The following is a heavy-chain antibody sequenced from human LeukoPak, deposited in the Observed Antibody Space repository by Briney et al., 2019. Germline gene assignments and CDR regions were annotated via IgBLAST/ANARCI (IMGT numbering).Heavy chain of an antibody. J-gene: IGHJ4*02. CDR1: GFTVNSIY. CDR2: IYSGGST. CDR3: AREAEGASQGYFDY. D-gene: IGHD1-26*01. V-gene: IGHV3-66*01. Sequence: GGSLRLSCAASGFTVNSIYMTWVRQAPGKGLEWVSVIYSGGSTYYADSVKGRFTISRDNSKNTLYLQMNILRAEDTAMYYCAREAEGASQGYFDYWGQGTLVTVSS.